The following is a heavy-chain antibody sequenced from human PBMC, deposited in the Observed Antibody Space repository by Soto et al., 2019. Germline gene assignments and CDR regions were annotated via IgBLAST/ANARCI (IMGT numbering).Heavy chain of an antibody. J-gene: IGHJ4*02. CDR2: IWYDGSNI. CDR3: ARDRWSGSPMDS. D-gene: IGHD3-3*01. CDR1: GFTFSSYG. V-gene: IGHV3-33*01. Sequence: QVQLEESGGGVVQPGRSLRLSCAASGFTFSSYGMHWVRQAPGKGLEWVAVIWYDGSNIYYADSVKGRFTISRDNSKNTLYLQMNSLRAEDTAVYYCARDRWSGSPMDSWGQGALVTVSS.